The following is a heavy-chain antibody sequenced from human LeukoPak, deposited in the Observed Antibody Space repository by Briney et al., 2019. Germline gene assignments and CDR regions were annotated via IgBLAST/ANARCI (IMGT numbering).Heavy chain of an antibody. J-gene: IGHJ4*02. Sequence: PGGSLRLSCAASGFTFSSYEMNWVRQAPGKGLEWVAFIRYDGSNKYYADSVKGRFTISRDNSKNTLFLQMNSLRAEDTAVYYCASWAGTTAGFSGPFDFWGQGTLVTVSS. CDR3: ASWAGTTAGFSGPFDF. V-gene: IGHV3-30*02. D-gene: IGHD6-25*01. CDR1: GFTFSSYE. CDR2: IRYDGSNK.